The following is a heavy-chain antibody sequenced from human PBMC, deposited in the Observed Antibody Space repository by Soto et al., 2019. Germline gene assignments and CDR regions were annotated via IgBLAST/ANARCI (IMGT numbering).Heavy chain of an antibody. CDR3: AQDRGCSGSTCYQAY. CDR1: GFTFSDYG. CDR2: ISGSRGSTT. V-gene: IGHV3-23*01. D-gene: IGHD2-2*01. Sequence: GGSLRLSCAAPGFTFSDYGLRWVRQAPGKGLEWVSSISGSRGSTTYYAGSVKGRFTISRDNSKNTLYLPMNSLRVEDTAVYYCAQDRGCSGSTCYQAYWGPGTLVTVSS. J-gene: IGHJ4*02.